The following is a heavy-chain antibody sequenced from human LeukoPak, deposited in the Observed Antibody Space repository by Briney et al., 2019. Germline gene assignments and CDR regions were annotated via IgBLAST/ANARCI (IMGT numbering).Heavy chain of an antibody. D-gene: IGHD1-26*01. CDR1: GFTFGSYA. CDR2: MSFDGTHI. CDR3: AKVGALVGDAFDI. Sequence: GGSLRLSCAASGFTFGSYAMHWVRQAPGKGLEWVAVMSFDGTHIYYADSVKGRFTISRDNSKNTLYLQMNSLRAEDTAVYYCAKVGALVGDAFDIWGQGTMVTVSS. J-gene: IGHJ3*02. V-gene: IGHV3-30-3*02.